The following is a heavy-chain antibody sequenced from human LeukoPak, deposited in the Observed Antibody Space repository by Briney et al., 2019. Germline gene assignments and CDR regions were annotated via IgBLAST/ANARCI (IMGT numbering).Heavy chain of an antibody. Sequence: GASLRLSCAASGFTFSNYAMSWVRQAPGKGLEWVSAVSGRDDSTYYADSVKGRFTISRDTSKNTLYLQMNSLRAEDTAVYYCAKWGDYDTLTGYYDSDYWGQGTLVTVSS. J-gene: IGHJ4*02. D-gene: IGHD3-9*01. CDR1: GFTFSNYA. V-gene: IGHV3-23*01. CDR3: AKWGDYDTLTGYYDSDY. CDR2: VSGRDDST.